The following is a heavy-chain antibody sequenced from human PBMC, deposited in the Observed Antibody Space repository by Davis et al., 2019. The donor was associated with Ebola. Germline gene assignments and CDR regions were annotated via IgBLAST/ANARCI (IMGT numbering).Heavy chain of an antibody. CDR3: ARAGVTVARDY. CDR2: ISSDGGIT. D-gene: IGHD6-19*01. Sequence: PGGSLRLSCAASGFTFNKYWMHWVRQAPGKGLVYVSRISSDGGITSYADSVKGRFTISSDNAKSTLYLQMNSLRAEDTAVYYCARAGVTVARDYWGQGTLVTVSS. J-gene: IGHJ4*02. CDR1: GFTFNKYW. V-gene: IGHV3-74*01.